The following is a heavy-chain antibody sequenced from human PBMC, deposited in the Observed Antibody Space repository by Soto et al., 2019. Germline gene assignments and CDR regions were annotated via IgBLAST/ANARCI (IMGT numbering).Heavy chain of an antibody. CDR1: GFTFSSYS. J-gene: IGHJ6*02. D-gene: IGHD4-17*01. V-gene: IGHV3-21*01. Sequence: GGSLRLSCAASGFTFSSYSMNWVRQAPGKGLEWVSSISSSSSYIYYADSVKGRFTISRDNAKNSLYLQMNSLRAEDTAVYYCARDPPHGDYAIYYYYGMDVWGQGTTVTVSS. CDR2: ISSSSSYI. CDR3: ARDPPHGDYAIYYYYGMDV.